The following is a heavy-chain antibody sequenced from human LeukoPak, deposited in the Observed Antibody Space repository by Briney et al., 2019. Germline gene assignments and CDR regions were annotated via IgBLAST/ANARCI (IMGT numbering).Heavy chain of an antibody. D-gene: IGHD6-19*01. V-gene: IGHV3-23*01. CDR1: GFTFSSYA. Sequence: GGSLRLSCADSGFTFSSYAMSWVRQAPGKGLEWVSAISGSGGSTYYADSVKGRFTISRDNSKNTLYLQMNSLRAEDTAVYYCAKSIAVATPHYYYYGMDVWGQGTTVTVSS. CDR2: ISGSGGST. J-gene: IGHJ6*02. CDR3: AKSIAVATPHYYYYGMDV.